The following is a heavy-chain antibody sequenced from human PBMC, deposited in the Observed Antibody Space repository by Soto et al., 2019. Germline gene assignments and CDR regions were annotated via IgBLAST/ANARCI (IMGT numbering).Heavy chain of an antibody. CDR3: ARGSGDMDV. CDR1: GFTFISYE. V-gene: IGHV3-48*03. Sequence: HPGGSLRLSCAASGFTFISYEMNWVRQAPGKGLEWVSYISSSGSTIYYADSVKGRFTISRDNAKNSLYLQMNSLRAEDTAVYYCARGSGDMDVWGQGTTVTVSS. J-gene: IGHJ6*02. CDR2: ISSSGSTI. D-gene: IGHD3-10*01.